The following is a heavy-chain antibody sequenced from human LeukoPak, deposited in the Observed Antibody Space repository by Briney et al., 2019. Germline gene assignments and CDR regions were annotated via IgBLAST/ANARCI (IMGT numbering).Heavy chain of an antibody. J-gene: IGHJ4*02. D-gene: IGHD3-22*01. V-gene: IGHV3-30*18. CDR2: VSYEGSNQ. Sequence: GGSLRLSCAASGFIFSDYGMHWVRQAPGRGLEWVALVSYEGSNQFYAASVRGRFTISRDNSKSTLYLQMNNLRTEDTAVYYCAKDDSSGYYFGASLDYWGQGTLVTVSS. CDR1: GFIFSDYG. CDR3: AKDDSSGYYFGASLDY.